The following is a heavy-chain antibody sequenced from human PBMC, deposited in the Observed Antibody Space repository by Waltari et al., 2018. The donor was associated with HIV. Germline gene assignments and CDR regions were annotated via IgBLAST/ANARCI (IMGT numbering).Heavy chain of an antibody. J-gene: IGHJ3*02. D-gene: IGHD3-10*01. CDR2: INSNSGTI. V-gene: IGHV3-48*03. Sequence: EQLVESGGGLVRPGGSLGLSCVASGFPFFPCEFNWVRQAPGKGLEWISYINSNSGTIHYADSVKGRFTISRDNAKSSLYLQMRNLTGEDTAVYYCARDDLNVRRAFDIWGQGTMVTVSS. CDR1: GFPFFPCE. CDR3: ARDDLNVRRAFDI.